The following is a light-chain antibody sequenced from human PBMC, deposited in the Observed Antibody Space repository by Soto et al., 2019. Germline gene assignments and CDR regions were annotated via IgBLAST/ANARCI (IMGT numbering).Light chain of an antibody. CDR1: QSISSW. J-gene: IGKJ1*01. CDR2: KAS. CDR3: QQHYNYPT. V-gene: IGKV1-5*03. Sequence: DIQMTQSPSTLSASVVDRVTITCRASQSISSWLAWYQQKPGKAPKLLIYKASSLESEVPSRFSGRGSGTDFTLTISSLQPDDFATYYCQQHYNYPTFGQGTKVDIK.